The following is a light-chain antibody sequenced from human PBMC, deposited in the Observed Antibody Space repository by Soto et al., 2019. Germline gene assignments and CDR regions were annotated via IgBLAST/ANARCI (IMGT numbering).Light chain of an antibody. CDR2: DAS. V-gene: IGKV3-20*01. CDR1: QSVSSSY. CDR3: QPYGRSTWT. J-gene: IGKJ1*01. Sequence: EIVLTQSPGTLSLSPGERATLSCRASQSVSSSYLAWYQQKPGQAPRLLIYDASSRATGIPDRFSGSGSGTDFTLTISRLEPEDFAVYYCQPYGRSTWTLGQGTKVEIK.